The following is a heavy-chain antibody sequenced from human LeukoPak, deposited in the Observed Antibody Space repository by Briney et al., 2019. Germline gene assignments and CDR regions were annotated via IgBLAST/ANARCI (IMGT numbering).Heavy chain of an antibody. J-gene: IGHJ2*01. CDR2: ISAYNGNT. V-gene: IGHV1-18*01. CDR1: GCTFTSYG. D-gene: IGHD1-7*01. Sequence: ASVKVSCKASGCTFTSYGFRWVRQAPGQGLDWMGWISAYNGNTNYEQKLQGRVIMSTDTSTSTAYMEMRSLRSDDTAVYYCARDHNWNSWYFDPWGRGTLVTVSS. CDR3: ARDHNWNSWYFDP.